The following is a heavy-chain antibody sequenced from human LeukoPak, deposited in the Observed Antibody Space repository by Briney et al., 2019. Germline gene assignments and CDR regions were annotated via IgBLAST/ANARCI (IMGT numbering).Heavy chain of an antibody. J-gene: IGHJ4*02. CDR2: ISGSGGST. D-gene: IGHD1-26*01. Sequence: GGTLRLSCAASGFTFSSYGMSWVRQAPGKGLEWVSAISGSGGSTYYADSVKGRFTISRDNSKNTLYLQMNSLRAEDTAVYYCAKGDWELLHYWGQGTLVTVSS. CDR3: AKGDWELLHY. CDR1: GFTFSSYG. V-gene: IGHV3-23*01.